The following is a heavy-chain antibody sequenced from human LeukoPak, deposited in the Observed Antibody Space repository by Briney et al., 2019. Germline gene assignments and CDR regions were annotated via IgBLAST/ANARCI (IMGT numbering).Heavy chain of an antibody. CDR1: GGSISSYY. CDR2: IYTSGST. V-gene: IGHV4-4*07. CDR3: ARDVFFRAHNWFDP. Sequence: SETLSLTRTVSGGSISSYYWSWIRQPAGKGLEWIGRIYTSGSTNYNPSLKSRVTMSVDTSKNQFSLKLSSVTAADTAVYYCARDVFFRAHNWFDPWGQGTLVTVSS. J-gene: IGHJ5*02. D-gene: IGHD2/OR15-2a*01.